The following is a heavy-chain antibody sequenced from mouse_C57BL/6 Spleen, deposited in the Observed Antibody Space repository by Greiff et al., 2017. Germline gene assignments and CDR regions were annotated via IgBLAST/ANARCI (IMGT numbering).Heavy chain of an antibody. CDR3: ARNYGYFDV. CDR2: INPNNGGT. J-gene: IGHJ1*03. CDR1: GYTFTDYY. Sequence: EVQLQQSGPELVKPGASVKISCKASGYTFTDYYMNWVKQSHGKSLEWIGDINPNNGGTSYNQKFKGKATVTVDKSSSTAYMELRSLTSEDSAVYYCARNYGYFDVGGTGTTVTVSS. V-gene: IGHV1-26*01.